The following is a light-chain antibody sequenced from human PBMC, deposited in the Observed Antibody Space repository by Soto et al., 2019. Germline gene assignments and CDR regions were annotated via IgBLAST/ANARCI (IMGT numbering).Light chain of an antibody. V-gene: IGKV3-20*01. CDR2: AAS. CDR1: RSFASSY. Sequence: EIVLTQSPGTLSLSPRERATLSCRASRSFASSYLAWYQHKPGQAPRLLIYAASIRATGVPDRFSGSGSGTDFTLTISRLEPEDSAVYYCQQYGASPPYTFGQGTKVEIK. J-gene: IGKJ2*01. CDR3: QQYGASPPYT.